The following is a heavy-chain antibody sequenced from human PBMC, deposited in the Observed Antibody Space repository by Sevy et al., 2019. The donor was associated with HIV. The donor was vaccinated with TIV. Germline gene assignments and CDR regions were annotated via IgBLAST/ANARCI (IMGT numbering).Heavy chain of an antibody. Sequence: GGSLRLSCVASGFTLNSYWMSRVRQAPGKGLEWVANIKQDGSVKYYVDSVKGRFTISRDNARNLLYLQMNSLRVEDTALYYCVRAIAADGSFWGQGTLVTVSS. CDR3: VRAIAADGSF. D-gene: IGHD6-13*01. V-gene: IGHV3-7*01. CDR2: IKQDGSVK. J-gene: IGHJ4*02. CDR1: GFTLNSYW.